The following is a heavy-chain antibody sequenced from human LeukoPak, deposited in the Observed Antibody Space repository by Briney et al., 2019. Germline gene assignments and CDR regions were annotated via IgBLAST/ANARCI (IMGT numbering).Heavy chain of an antibody. Sequence: GGSLRLSCAASGSFSSYVMTWVRQAPGRGLEWVSTLSASGGSTYYADSVKGRFTISRDNSKNTLYLQMSSLRAEDTAVYFCAKDPILVLPAAYDYWGQGTLVTVPS. CDR3: AKDPILVLPAAYDY. V-gene: IGHV3-23*01. D-gene: IGHD2-2*01. J-gene: IGHJ4*02. CDR2: LSASGGST. CDR1: GSFSSYV.